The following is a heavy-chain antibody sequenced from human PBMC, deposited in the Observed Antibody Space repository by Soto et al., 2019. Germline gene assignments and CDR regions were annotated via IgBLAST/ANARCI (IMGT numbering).Heavy chain of an antibody. Sequence: GESLKISCAASGFTVSSNYLPWVRQAPGKGLKWVSVLYPDGRAYYEDSVKGRFTTSTDNPKNSVYLQMITLRAEDTALYYCARGLGREFHDNRANFRLDFSGQGTPVTVS. J-gene: IGHJ4*02. CDR3: ARGLGREFHDNRANFRLDF. D-gene: IGHD3-22*01. V-gene: IGHV3-53*01. CDR1: GFTVSSNY. CDR2: LYPDGRA.